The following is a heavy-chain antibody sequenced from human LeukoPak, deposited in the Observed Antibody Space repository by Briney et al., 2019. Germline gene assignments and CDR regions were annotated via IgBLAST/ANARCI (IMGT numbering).Heavy chain of an antibody. V-gene: IGHV4-39*07. D-gene: IGHD6-19*01. Sequence: SETLSLTCTVSGGSISSSSYYWGWIRQPPGKGLEWIGSIYYSGSTYYNPSLKSRVTISVDKSKNQFSLKLSSVTAADTAVYYCARIRGSSDDYWGQGTLVTVSS. CDR2: IYYSGST. J-gene: IGHJ4*02. CDR3: ARIRGSSDDY. CDR1: GGSISSSSYY.